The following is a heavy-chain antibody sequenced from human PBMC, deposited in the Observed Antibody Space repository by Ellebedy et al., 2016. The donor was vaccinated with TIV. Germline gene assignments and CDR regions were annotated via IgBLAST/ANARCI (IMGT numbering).Heavy chain of an antibody. J-gene: IGHJ4*02. CDR1: GFTFSSYS. V-gene: IGHV3-48*04. Sequence: GESLKISXAASGFTFSSYSMNWVRQAPGKGLEWVSYISSSSSTIYYADSVKGRFTISRDNAKNSLYLQMNSLRAEDTAVYYCAGGSGGNGYSNWGQGTLVTVSS. D-gene: IGHD3-3*01. CDR3: AGGSGGNGYSN. CDR2: ISSSSSTI.